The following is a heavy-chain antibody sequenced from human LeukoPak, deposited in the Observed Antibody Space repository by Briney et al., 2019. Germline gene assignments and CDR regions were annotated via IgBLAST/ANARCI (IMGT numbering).Heavy chain of an antibody. CDR2: ISSSSSYI. CDR3: ARGPPAAGYWFDP. Sequence: GGSLRLSCAASGFTFSSYSLNWVRQPPGKGPEWVSSISSSSSYIYYADSVKGRFTISRDNAKNSLYLQMNSLRAEDTAVYYCARGPPAAGYWFDPWGQGTLVTVSS. V-gene: IGHV3-21*01. D-gene: IGHD6-13*01. J-gene: IGHJ5*02. CDR1: GFTFSSYS.